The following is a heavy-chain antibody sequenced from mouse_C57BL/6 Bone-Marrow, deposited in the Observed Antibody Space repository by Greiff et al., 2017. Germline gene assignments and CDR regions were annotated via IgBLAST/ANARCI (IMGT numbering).Heavy chain of an antibody. Sequence: QVQLQQSGPELVKPGASVKISCKASGYAFSSSWMNWVKQRPGKGLEWIGRIYPGDGDTNYNGKFKGKATLTADKSSSTAYMQLSSLTSEDSAVYCCANFSTTVVATDYAMYYWGQGTSVTVSS. CDR2: IYPGDGDT. D-gene: IGHD1-1*01. V-gene: IGHV1-82*01. CDR3: ANFSTTVVATDYAMYY. J-gene: IGHJ4*01. CDR1: GYAFSSSW.